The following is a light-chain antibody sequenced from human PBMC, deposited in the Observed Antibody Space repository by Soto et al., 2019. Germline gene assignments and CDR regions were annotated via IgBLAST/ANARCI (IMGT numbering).Light chain of an antibody. V-gene: IGKV1-27*01. Sequence: DIQMTQSPSSLSASVGDRVTIACRASQGISIYLAWYQQKPGKVPQLLIYDASTLQSGVPSRFSGSGSGTDFTLTISCLQPEDVATYYCQKDNGAPLTFGGGTKVEIK. CDR3: QKDNGAPLT. CDR2: DAS. J-gene: IGKJ4*01. CDR1: QGISIY.